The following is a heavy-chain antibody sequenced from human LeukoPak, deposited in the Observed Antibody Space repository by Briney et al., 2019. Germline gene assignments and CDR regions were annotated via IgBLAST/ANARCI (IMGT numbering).Heavy chain of an antibody. D-gene: IGHD3-9*01. CDR3: ARGSYYDILTGDYHRVPFDI. J-gene: IGHJ3*02. CDR1: GYTFTSYD. V-gene: IGHV1-8*01. Sequence: ASVKVSCKASGYTFTSYDINWVRQATGQGLEWMGWMNPKNGNTGYAQKFQGRVTMTRNTSITTAYTELSSLRSEDTAVYFCARGSYYDILTGDYHRVPFDIWGQGTMVTVSS. CDR2: MNPKNGNT.